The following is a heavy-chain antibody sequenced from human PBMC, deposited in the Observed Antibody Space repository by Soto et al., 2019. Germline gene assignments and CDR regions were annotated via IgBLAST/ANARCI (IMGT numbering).Heavy chain of an antibody. CDR3: ARMYSSPLTQYYYMDV. J-gene: IGHJ6*03. CDR1: GFSLSNARMG. V-gene: IGHV2-26*01. Sequence: QVTLKESGPVLVKPTATLTLTCTVSGFSLSNARMGVSWIRQPPGKALEWLAHIFSNDEKSYSTSLKSRLTSSKDTSKSQVVLTMANVVSVGTATYYCARMYSSPLTQYYYMDVGGEGTTVTVSS. D-gene: IGHD3-9*01. CDR2: IFSNDEK.